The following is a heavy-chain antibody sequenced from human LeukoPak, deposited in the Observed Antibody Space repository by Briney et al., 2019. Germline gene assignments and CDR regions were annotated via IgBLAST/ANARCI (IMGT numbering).Heavy chain of an antibody. J-gene: IGHJ4*02. D-gene: IGHD2-2*01. CDR2: ISSTSSYI. V-gene: IGHV3-21*01. CDR3: ATGYCTSTTCYRSRFDY. CDR1: GFTFGCYS. Sequence: GGSLRLSCAASGFTFGCYSMNWVRQVPGKGLQWVSSISSTSSYIYYADSVKGRFTVSRDNAKNSLYLQINSLRAEDTAVFYCATGYCTSTTCYRSRFDYWGQGTLVTVSS.